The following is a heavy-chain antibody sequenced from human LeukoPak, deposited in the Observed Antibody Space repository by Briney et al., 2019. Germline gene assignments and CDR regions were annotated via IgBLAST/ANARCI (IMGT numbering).Heavy chain of an antibody. CDR2: ISSNGSST. CDR3: VKGGPNCSGGSCYSGFDY. Sequence: SGGSLRLSCSASGFTFSSYAMHWVRQAPGKGLEYVSAISSNGSSTYYADSVKGRFTISRDNSKNTLYLQMSSLRAEDTAVYYCVKGGPNCSGGSCYSGFDYWGQGTLVTVSS. D-gene: IGHD2-15*01. J-gene: IGHJ4*02. CDR1: GFTFSSYA. V-gene: IGHV3-64D*09.